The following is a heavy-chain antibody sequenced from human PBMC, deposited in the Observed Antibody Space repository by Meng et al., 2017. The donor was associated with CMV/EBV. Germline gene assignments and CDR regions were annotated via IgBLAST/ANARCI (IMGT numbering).Heavy chain of an antibody. CDR1: GGSISSYY. J-gene: IGHJ6*02. D-gene: IGHD2-15*01. V-gene: IGHV4-59*01. Sequence: SETLSLTCTVSGGSISSYYWSWIRQPPGKGLEWIGYIYYSGSTNYNPSLKSRVTISVDTSKNRFSLKLSSVTAADTAVYYCARGYCSGGSCYWAYYYGMDVWGQGTTVTVSS. CDR2: IYYSGST. CDR3: ARGYCSGGSCYWAYYYGMDV.